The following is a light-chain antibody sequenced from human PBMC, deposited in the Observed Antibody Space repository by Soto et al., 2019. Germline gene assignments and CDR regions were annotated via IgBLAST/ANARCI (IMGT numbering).Light chain of an antibody. CDR2: GAS. J-gene: IGKJ1*01. CDR1: QGIRTD. CDR3: LHDYSYPLT. Sequence: AIQLTQSPSSLSASVGDRVTITCRASQGIRTDLGWYRQKPGRAPEFLISGASSLLSGVPSRFSGSGSGTDFTLTIFSLQPEDFATYYCLHDYSYPLTFGQGTKVEIK. V-gene: IGKV1-6*02.